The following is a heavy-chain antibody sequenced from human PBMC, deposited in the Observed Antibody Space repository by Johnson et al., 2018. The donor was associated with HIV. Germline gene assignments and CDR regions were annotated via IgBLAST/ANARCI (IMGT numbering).Heavy chain of an antibody. V-gene: IGHV3-53*01. CDR1: GFTVSTYY. D-gene: IGHD6-19*01. Sequence: VQLVESGGGLIQPGGSLRLSCAASGFTVSTYYMTWVRQASGKGLELVSLLYSSGKTYYADSVKGRFTISRDNPKHSVHLEMNSLRADDTALYYCARDWLTSRAVAGTSAFDICGQWTMVTVSS. J-gene: IGHJ3*02. CDR3: ARDWLTSRAVAGTSAFDI. CDR2: LYSSGKT.